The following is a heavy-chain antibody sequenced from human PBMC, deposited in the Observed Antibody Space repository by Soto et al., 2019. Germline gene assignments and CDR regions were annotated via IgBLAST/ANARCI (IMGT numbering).Heavy chain of an antibody. D-gene: IGHD4-17*01. CDR3: AKDNTATSPSRYRFGMDV. Sequence: QLQLMQSGPEVKKPGASLKVSCKASGYSFTSYGISWVRQAPGRGLEWMGWISGYNGNTNYEQKFKGRVTMTTDAATSTAYTELRSLASDDTAVYYCAKDNTATSPSRYRFGMDVWGPGTTVTVSS. J-gene: IGHJ6*02. V-gene: IGHV1-18*01. CDR1: GYSFTSYG. CDR2: ISGYNGNT.